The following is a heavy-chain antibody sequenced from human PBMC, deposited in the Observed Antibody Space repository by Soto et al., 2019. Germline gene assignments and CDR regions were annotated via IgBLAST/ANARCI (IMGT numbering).Heavy chain of an antibody. D-gene: IGHD1-26*01. V-gene: IGHV5-10-1*01. CDR3: ARSGGATRNWFDP. CDR1: GYSFTSYW. Sequence: GESLKISCKGSGYSFTSYWISWVRQMPGKGLEWMGRIDPSDSYINYSPSFQGHVTISADKSISTAYLQWSSRKASDTAMYYCARSGGATRNWFDPWGQGTLVTVSS. CDR2: IDPSDSYI. J-gene: IGHJ5*02.